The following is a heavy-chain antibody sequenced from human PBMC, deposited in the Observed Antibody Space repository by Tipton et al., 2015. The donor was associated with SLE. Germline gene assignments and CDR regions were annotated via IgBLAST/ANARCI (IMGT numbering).Heavy chain of an antibody. D-gene: IGHD2-8*02. CDR3: ARGYCSGDVCFGRGYFDY. CDR2: IYNSGST. V-gene: IGHV4-39*07. J-gene: IGHJ4*02. CDR1: GVSISSHSHY. Sequence: TLSLTYSVSGVSISSHSHYWGWIRQPPGKGLEWIGIIYNSGSTYSSPSLKSRVTISVDTSKNQFSLKMSSVTAADTAVYYCARGYCSGDVCFGRGYFDYWGQGTQVTVSS.